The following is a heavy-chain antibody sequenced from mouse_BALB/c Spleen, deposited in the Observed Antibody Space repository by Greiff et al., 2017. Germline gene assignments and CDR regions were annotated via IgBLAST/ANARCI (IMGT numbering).Heavy chain of an antibody. V-gene: IGHV5-17*02. Sequence: EVQGVESGGGLVQPGGSRKLSCAASGFTFSSFGMHWVRQAPEKGLEWVAYISSGSSTIYYADTVKGRFTISRDNPKNTLFLQMTSLRSEDTAMYYCAAGGYNFDYWGQGTTLTVSS. J-gene: IGHJ2*01. CDR3: AAGGYNFDY. CDR1: GFTFSSFG. CDR2: ISSGSSTI.